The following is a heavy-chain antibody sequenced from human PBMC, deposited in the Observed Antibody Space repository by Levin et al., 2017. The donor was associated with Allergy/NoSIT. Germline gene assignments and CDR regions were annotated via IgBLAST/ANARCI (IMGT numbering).Heavy chain of an antibody. J-gene: IGHJ5*02. CDR1: GFTFSSYW. CDR2: INSDGSST. CDR3: ARGPLRLEWFRELLSGNWFDP. D-gene: IGHD3-10*01. V-gene: IGHV3-74*01. Sequence: GGSLRLSCAASGFTFSSYWMHWVRQAPGKGLVWVSRINSDGSSTSYADSVKGRFTISRDNAKNTLYLQMNSLRAEDTAVYYCARGPLRLEWFRELLSGNWFDPWGQGTLVTVSS.